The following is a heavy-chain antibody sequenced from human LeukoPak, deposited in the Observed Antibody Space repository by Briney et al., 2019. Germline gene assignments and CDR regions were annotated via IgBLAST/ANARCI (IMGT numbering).Heavy chain of an antibody. D-gene: IGHD2-15*01. Sequence: PGGSLRLSCAASGFTVSSNYMSWVRQAPGKGLEWVSGICGNDGKTYYADSVKGRFTISRDNSKNTLHLQMNSLRAEDTALYYCAKDTGGSCYSAIAYWGQGALVTVST. J-gene: IGHJ4*02. CDR2: ICGNDGKT. V-gene: IGHV3-23*01. CDR3: AKDTGGSCYSAIAY. CDR1: GFTVSSNY.